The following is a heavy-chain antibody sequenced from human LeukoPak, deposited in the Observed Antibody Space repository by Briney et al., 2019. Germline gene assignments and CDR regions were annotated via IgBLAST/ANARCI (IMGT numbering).Heavy chain of an antibody. CDR2: ISYDGSNK. D-gene: IGHD1-26*01. CDR3: AKAGIVILDY. V-gene: IGHV3-30*18. J-gene: IGHJ4*02. Sequence: PGRSLRLCCAASGFTFSSYGMHWGRQAPGKGLEWVAVISYDGSNKYYADSVKGRFTISRDNSKNTLYLQMNSLRAEDTAVYYCAKAGIVILDYWGQGTLVTVSS. CDR1: GFTFSSYG.